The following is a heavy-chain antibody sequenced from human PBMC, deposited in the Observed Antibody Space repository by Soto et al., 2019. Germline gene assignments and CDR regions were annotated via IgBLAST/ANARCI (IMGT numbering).Heavy chain of an antibody. CDR3: VRGDGDCSDGTGYRCRH. V-gene: IGHV3-74*01. CDR2: IKSDGSGT. CDR1: GFTFSSYW. Sequence: EVQLVESGGGLIQLGGSLRLSCAASGFTFSSYWMHWVRQAPGKGLVWVSRIKSDGSGTYYAGSVEGRFTISRDNAQKTGYLQVNSRRAGGTAVYCCVRGDGDCSDGTGYRCRHWGQGTLVTVSS. J-gene: IGHJ4*02. D-gene: IGHD3-9*01.